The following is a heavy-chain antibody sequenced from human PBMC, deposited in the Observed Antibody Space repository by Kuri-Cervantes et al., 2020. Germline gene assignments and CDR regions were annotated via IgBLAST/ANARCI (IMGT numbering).Heavy chain of an antibody. J-gene: IGHJ6*02. CDR3: ASRGGATGSEGYYGMDV. Sequence: ASVKVSCKAAGYSFSSYGISWVRQAPGQGLEWMGWISAYNGNTDYAQQFQGRVTMTTDTSTSTAYMELRSLRSDDTAVYYCASRGGATGSEGYYGMDVWGQGTTVTVSS. CDR2: ISAYNGNT. V-gene: IGHV1-18*01. D-gene: IGHD5-12*01. CDR1: GYSFSSYG.